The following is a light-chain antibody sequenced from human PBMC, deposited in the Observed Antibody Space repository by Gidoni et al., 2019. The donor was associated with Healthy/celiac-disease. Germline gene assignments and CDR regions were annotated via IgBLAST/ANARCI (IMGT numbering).Light chain of an antibody. V-gene: IGKV1-13*02. Sequence: VGDRVTITCRASQGISSALAWYQQKPGKAPKLLIYDASSLESGVPSRFSGSGSGTDFTLTISSLQPEDFATYYCPQFNSYPFTFGPGTKVDIK. J-gene: IGKJ3*01. CDR1: QGISSA. CDR3: PQFNSYPFT. CDR2: DAS.